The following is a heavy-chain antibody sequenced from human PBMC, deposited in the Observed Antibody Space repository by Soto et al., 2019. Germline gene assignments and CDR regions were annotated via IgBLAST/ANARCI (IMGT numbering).Heavy chain of an antibody. V-gene: IGHV1-18*01. Sequence: QVQLVQSGGEVKKPGASVKVSCKASGYTFTIYGINWVRQAPGQGLEWMGWISPDNGNTNYAQKLQGRVTMTTDTSTSTGYVELRSLRSDGTAVYYCARALGYSGYAGMDVWGQGTRVSVSS. CDR1: GYTFTIYG. CDR2: ISPDNGNT. CDR3: ARALGYSGYAGMDV. D-gene: IGHD5-12*01. J-gene: IGHJ6*02.